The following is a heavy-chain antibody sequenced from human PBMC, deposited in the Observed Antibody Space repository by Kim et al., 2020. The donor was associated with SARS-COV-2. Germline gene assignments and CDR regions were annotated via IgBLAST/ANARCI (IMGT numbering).Heavy chain of an antibody. CDR1: GYTFTSYD. J-gene: IGHJ4*02. Sequence: ASVKVSCKASGYTFTSYDINWVRQATGQGLEWMGWMNPNSGNTGYAQKFQGRVTMTRNTSISTAYMELSSLRSEDTAVYYCARGLSHYYDSSGHPTDYWGQGTLVTVSS. V-gene: IGHV1-8*01. CDR2: MNPNSGNT. CDR3: ARGLSHYYDSSGHPTDY. D-gene: IGHD3-22*01.